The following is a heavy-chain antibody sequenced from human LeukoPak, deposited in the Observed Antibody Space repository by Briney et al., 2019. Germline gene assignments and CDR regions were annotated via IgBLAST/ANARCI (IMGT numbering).Heavy chain of an antibody. J-gene: IGHJ5*02. V-gene: IGHV1-69-2*01. CDR3: ATVPPYYYGSGSYHWFDP. CDR2: VDPEDGET. CDR1: GYTFTDYY. Sequence: ATVKISCKVSGYTFTDYYMHWVQQAPGKGLEWMGLVDPEDGETIYAEKFQVRVTITADTSTDTAYMELSSLRSEDTAVYYCATVPPYYYGSGSYHWFDPWGQGTLVTVSP. D-gene: IGHD3-10*01.